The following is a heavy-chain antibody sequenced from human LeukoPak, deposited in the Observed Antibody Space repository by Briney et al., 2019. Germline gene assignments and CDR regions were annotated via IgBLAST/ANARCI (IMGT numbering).Heavy chain of an antibody. Sequence: PSETLSLTCTVSGGSISSGSYYWSWIRQPAGKGLEWIGRIYTSGSTNYNPSLKSRVTISVDTSKNQFSLKLSSVTAADTAVYYCARGRSSSSWNVGYYFDYWGQGTLVTVSS. J-gene: IGHJ4*02. D-gene: IGHD6-6*01. CDR2: IYTSGST. CDR3: ARGRSSSSWNVGYYFDY. V-gene: IGHV4-61*02. CDR1: GGSISSGSYY.